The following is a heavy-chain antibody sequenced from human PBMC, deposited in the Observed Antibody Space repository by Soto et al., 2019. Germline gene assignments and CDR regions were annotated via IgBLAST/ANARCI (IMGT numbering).Heavy chain of an antibody. CDR1: GFTFSRYS. Sequence: EVQLVESGGGLVKPGGCLRLSCAASGFTFSRYSMNWVRQAPGKGLEWVSFISSSGSDIYYADSVKGRLTISRDNAKNSLYLQLNRLRAEDMAVYYCERDFYGDYGFDYWGQGTLVTVYS. CDR3: ERDFYGDYGFDY. D-gene: IGHD4-17*01. CDR2: ISSSGSDI. J-gene: IGHJ4*02. V-gene: IGHV3-21*01.